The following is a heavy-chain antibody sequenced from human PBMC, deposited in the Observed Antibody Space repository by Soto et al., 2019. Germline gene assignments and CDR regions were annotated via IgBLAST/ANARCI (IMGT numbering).Heavy chain of an antibody. V-gene: IGHV4-59*01. D-gene: IGHD6-6*01. Sequence: SETLSLTCTVSGGSIGSYYWTWIRQPPGKGLEWIGYRNHRGSANYNPFLKSRLAISIDASKNQFSLNLTSVTTADTAVYYCARSGGSSIDYWGQGTLVTVSS. J-gene: IGHJ4*02. CDR3: ARSGGSSIDY. CDR2: RNHRGSA. CDR1: GGSIGSYY.